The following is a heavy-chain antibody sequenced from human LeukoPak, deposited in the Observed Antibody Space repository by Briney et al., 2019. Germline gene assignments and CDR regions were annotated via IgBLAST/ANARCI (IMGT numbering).Heavy chain of an antibody. CDR1: GGSISSSSYY. V-gene: IGHV4-39*01. CDR3: ARPSSGWYHFDY. D-gene: IGHD6-19*01. CDR2: IYYSGST. Sequence: SETLSLTCTVSGGSISSSSYYWGWIRQPPGKGLEWIGSIYYSGSTYYNPSLKSRVTISVDTSKNQFSLKLSSVTAADTAVYYCARPSSGWYHFDYWGQGTLVTVSS. J-gene: IGHJ4*02.